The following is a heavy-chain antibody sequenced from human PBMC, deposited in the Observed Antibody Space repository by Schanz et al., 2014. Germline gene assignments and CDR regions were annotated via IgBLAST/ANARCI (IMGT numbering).Heavy chain of an antibody. CDR1: GFSFSDYG. V-gene: IGHV3-30*03. J-gene: IGHJ4*02. Sequence: QVQLVESGGGVVQPGRSLRLSCAGSGFSFSDYGMHWVRQAPGRGLEWVALISHAGSSNYYADSVKGRFTISRDNSKNTLYLQMNSLRPEDTAVYYCAREVVGAGSSWYADYWGQGTLVTVSS. CDR3: AREVVGAGSSWYADY. D-gene: IGHD6-13*01. CDR2: ISHAGSSN.